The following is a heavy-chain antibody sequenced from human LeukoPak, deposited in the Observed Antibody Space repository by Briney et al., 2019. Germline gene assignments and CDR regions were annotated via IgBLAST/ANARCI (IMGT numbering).Heavy chain of an antibody. J-gene: IGHJ4*02. CDR2: INTDGTTT. V-gene: IGHV3-74*01. Sequence: PGGSLRLSCAASGFTFSTYWIHWVRQAPGKGLVWVSRINTDGTTTTYADSVKGRFTISRDNAKNTLHLQMNSLRVEDTAVYYCVSDHTGHDDYWGQGTLVTVSS. CDR3: VSDHTGHDDY. CDR1: GFTFSTYW. D-gene: IGHD1-1*01.